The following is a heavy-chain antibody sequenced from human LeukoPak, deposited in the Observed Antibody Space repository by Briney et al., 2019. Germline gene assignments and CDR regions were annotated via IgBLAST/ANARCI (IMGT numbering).Heavy chain of an antibody. Sequence: GGSLRLSCAASGFTFSSYAMSWVRQAPGKGLEWVSAISGSGGSAYYADSVKGRFTISRDNSKNTLYLQMNSLRAEDTAVYYCAKGAFYDSSGYYLFQHWGQGILVTVSS. CDR2: ISGSGGSA. D-gene: IGHD3-22*01. J-gene: IGHJ1*01. CDR1: GFTFSSYA. CDR3: AKGAFYDSSGYYLFQH. V-gene: IGHV3-23*01.